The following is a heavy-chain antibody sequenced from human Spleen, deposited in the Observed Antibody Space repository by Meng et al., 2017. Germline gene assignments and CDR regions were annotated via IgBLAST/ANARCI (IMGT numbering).Heavy chain of an antibody. D-gene: IGHD4-17*01. CDR2: INSDESNT. Sequence: GGSLRLSCTASGFTFSSYWMHWVRQVPGKGLVWVSRINSDESNTNYADSVKGRFTISRDNAKNSLYLQMNSLRAEDTAVYYCARGSPLHDYGDYHAIYWGQGTLVTVSS. V-gene: IGHV3-74*01. CDR3: ARGSPLHDYGDYHAIY. J-gene: IGHJ4*02. CDR1: GFTFSSYW.